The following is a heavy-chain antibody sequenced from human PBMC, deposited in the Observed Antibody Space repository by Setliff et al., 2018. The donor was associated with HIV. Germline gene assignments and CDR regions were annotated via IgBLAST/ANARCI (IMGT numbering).Heavy chain of an antibody. J-gene: IGHJ3*02. CDR2: IKQDGSER. D-gene: IGHD2-21*02. V-gene: IGHV3-7*03. CDR3: ARGPGCGGDCRAFAMDSFDM. Sequence: PGGSLSLSCAASGFTFSSYWMSWVRQAPGKGLEWVANIKQDGSERYYLDSVKGRFSISRDNAKNSVYLQMNSLRADDTAVYYCARGPGCGGDCRAFAMDSFDMWGQGTKVTVSS. CDR1: GFTFSSYW.